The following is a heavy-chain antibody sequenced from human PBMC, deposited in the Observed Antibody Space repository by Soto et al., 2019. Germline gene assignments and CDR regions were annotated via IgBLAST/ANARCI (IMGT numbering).Heavy chain of an antibody. CDR1: GFTFSRYG. Sequence: GGSLRLSCAASGFTFSRYGMNWLRQAPGKGSEWVASISSSTSYVYYADSVKGRFSTSRDNAKNILYLEMYALRTEDTAVYYCARDPSEGRVGNWFESWGQGTLVTVSS. CDR2: ISSSTSYV. D-gene: IGHD2-2*01. J-gene: IGHJ5*01. CDR3: ARDPSEGRVGNWFES. V-gene: IGHV3-21*06.